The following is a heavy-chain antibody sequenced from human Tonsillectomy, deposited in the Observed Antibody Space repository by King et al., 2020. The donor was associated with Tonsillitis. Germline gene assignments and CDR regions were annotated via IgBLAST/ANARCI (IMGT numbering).Heavy chain of an antibody. Sequence: VQLVESGGGLVQPGGSLRLSCAASGFTFSSYAMSWVRQAPGKGLEGVSVIYTAGSSTYYADSVKGRFTISRDNSKNTLYLQMNTLRAEDPAVYDCAKGQMSSYYTARSFASFDIWGQGTIVTVSS. CDR3: AKGQMSSYYTARSFASFDI. J-gene: IGHJ3*02. V-gene: IGHV3-23*03. CDR2: IYTAGSST. D-gene: IGHD3-16*01. CDR1: GFTFSSYA.